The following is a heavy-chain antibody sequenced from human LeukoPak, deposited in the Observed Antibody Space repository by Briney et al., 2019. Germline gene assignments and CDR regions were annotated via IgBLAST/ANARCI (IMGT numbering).Heavy chain of an antibody. Sequence: SETLSLTCTVSGDSISTYYWSWIRQPPGKGLEWIGYIYYRVTSDYNPSLKSRVTISVDTSKNQFSLKLSSVTAADTAVYYCARADVDWGSALNDAFDIWGQGTMVTVSS. V-gene: IGHV4-59*08. CDR2: IYYRVTS. CDR1: GDSISTYY. D-gene: IGHD7-27*01. J-gene: IGHJ3*02. CDR3: ARADVDWGSALNDAFDI.